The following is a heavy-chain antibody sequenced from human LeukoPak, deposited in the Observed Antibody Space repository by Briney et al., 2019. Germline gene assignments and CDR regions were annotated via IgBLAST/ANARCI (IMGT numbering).Heavy chain of an antibody. CDR2: ISSSGSTI. CDR1: EFTFSNYY. D-gene: IGHD3/OR15-3a*01. Sequence: GGSLRLSCAASEFTFSNYYMAWIRQAPGKGLEWVSYISSSGSTIYYADSVKGRFTISRDNAKNSLYLQMNSLRAEDTAVCYCARDGTGLYYFDYWGQGTLVTVSS. V-gene: IGHV3-11*01. J-gene: IGHJ4*02. CDR3: ARDGTGLYYFDY.